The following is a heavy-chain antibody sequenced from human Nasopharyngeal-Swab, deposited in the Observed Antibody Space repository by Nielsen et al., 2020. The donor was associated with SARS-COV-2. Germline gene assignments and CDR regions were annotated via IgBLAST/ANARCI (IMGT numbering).Heavy chain of an antibody. CDR2: ISSTGSYI. V-gene: IGHV3-21*01. D-gene: IGHD5-18*01. CDR1: GFTFSSYS. CDR3: ARGSDTALYYFGS. Sequence: GESLKISCAASGFTFSSYSINWVRQAPGKGLEWVSSISSTGSYIYYADSVKGRFTISRDNAKNSLYLQMNGLRAEDTAVYYCARGSDTALYYFGSWGQGTLVTVSS. J-gene: IGHJ4*02.